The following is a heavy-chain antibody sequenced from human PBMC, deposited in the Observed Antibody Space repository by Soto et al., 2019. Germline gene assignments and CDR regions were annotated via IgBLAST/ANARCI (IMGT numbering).Heavy chain of an antibody. D-gene: IGHD2-2*01. J-gene: IGHJ6*02. V-gene: IGHV1-2*02. CDR2: INPNSGGT. Sequence: GASVKVSCKASGYTFTGYYMHWVRQAPGQGLEWMGWINPNSGGTNYAQKFQGRVTMTRDTSISTAYMELSSLRSEDTAVYYCARGPDCSSTSCYSYYYYGMDVWGQGTTVTVSS. CDR1: GYTFTGYY. CDR3: ARGPDCSSTSCYSYYYYGMDV.